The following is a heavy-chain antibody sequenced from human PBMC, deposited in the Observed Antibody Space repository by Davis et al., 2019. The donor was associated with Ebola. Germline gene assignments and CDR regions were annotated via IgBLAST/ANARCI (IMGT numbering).Heavy chain of an antibody. CDR3: ALETNWFDP. V-gene: IGHV3-21*04. Sequence: GESLKISCAASGFTFSSYGMHWVRQAPGKGLEWVSSISSSSSYIYYADSVKGRFTISRDNAKNSLYLQMNSLRAEDTAVYYCALETNWFDPWGQGTLVTVSS. CDR1: GFTFSSYG. J-gene: IGHJ5*02. CDR2: ISSSSSYI.